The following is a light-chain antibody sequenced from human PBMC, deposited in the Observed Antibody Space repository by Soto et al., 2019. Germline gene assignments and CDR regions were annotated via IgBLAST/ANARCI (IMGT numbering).Light chain of an antibody. V-gene: IGKV3-20*01. CDR3: QQYGASVT. CDR1: QGVSSSY. J-gene: IGKJ3*01. CDR2: GAS. Sequence: EIVLTQSPCTLSLSPGEGATLSCRASQGVSSSYLAWYQHKPGQAPRLLIYGASSRASGIPDRFSGSGSGTDFTLTINRLEPEDFAVYYCQQYGASVTFGPGTKVDLK.